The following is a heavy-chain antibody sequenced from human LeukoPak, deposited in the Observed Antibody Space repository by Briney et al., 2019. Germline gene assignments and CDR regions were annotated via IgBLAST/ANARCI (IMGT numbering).Heavy chain of an antibody. D-gene: IGHD1-1*01. CDR2: IYYSGST. J-gene: IGHJ3*02. CDR3: ARHGNGAFDI. V-gene: IGHV4-59*08. Sequence: SETLSLTCTVSGASISSYYWSWIRQPPGKGLEWIGYIYYSGSTNYNPSLKSRVTISVDTSKNQFSLKLTSVTAADTAVYYCARHGNGAFDIWGQGTMVTVSS. CDR1: GASISSYY.